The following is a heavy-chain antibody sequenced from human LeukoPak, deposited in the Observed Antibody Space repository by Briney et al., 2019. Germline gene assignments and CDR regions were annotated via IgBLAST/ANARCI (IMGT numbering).Heavy chain of an antibody. V-gene: IGHV1-2*02. CDR1: GYTLTGYY. D-gene: IGHD3-22*01. J-gene: IGHJ4*02. CDR2: INPDTGGT. CDR3: ARTAARSYDSSGYYDFDY. Sequence: APVKVSCKASGYTLTGYYMHWVRQAPGQGLEWMGWINPDTGGTNYAQKFQGRVTMTRDTSISTAYMELSRLRSDDTAVYYCARTAARSYDSSGYYDFDYRGQGTLVTVSS.